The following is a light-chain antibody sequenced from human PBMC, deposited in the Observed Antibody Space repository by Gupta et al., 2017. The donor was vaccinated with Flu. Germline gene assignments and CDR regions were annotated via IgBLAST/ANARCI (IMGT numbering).Light chain of an antibody. CDR1: SSNIGRNY. Sequence: QSVLTQPPSASGTPGQRVTISCSGSSSNIGRNYVPWYQQLPGTAPTLLIYSNNQRPSGVPDRFSGSKSGTSASLAISGLRSEDEADYYCAAWDDSLSGPVFGGGTKLTV. J-gene: IGLJ2*01. CDR2: SNN. V-gene: IGLV1-47*02. CDR3: AAWDDSLSGPV.